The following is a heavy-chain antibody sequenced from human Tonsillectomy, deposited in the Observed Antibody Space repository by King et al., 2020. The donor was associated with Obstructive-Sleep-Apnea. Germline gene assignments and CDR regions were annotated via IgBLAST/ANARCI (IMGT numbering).Heavy chain of an antibody. D-gene: IGHD3-3*01. CDR2: IYYSGNT. V-gene: IGHV4-59*01. J-gene: IGHJ4*02. CDR1: GGSISSYY. Sequence: VQLQESGPGLVKPSETLSLTCTVSGGSISSYYWNWIRQPPGKGLEWIGYIYYSGNTNYNPSLKSRVTISVDTSKNQFSLKLNSLTAADTAVYYCARVFGVVIDYWGQGTLVTVSS. CDR3: ARVFGVVIDY.